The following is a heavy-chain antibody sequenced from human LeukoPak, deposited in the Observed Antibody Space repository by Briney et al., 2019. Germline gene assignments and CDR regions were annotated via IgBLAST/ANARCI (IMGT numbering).Heavy chain of an antibody. Sequence: SETLSLTCTVSGGSISSYYWSWIRQPPVKGLEWIGYIYYSGSTNYNPSLKSRVTISVDTSKNQFSLKLSSVTAADTAVYYCAREGGIGYYYDSSGYPYGMDVWGQGTTVTVSS. J-gene: IGHJ6*02. V-gene: IGHV4-59*01. CDR2: IYYSGST. CDR3: AREGGIGYYYDSSGYPYGMDV. D-gene: IGHD3-22*01. CDR1: GGSISSYY.